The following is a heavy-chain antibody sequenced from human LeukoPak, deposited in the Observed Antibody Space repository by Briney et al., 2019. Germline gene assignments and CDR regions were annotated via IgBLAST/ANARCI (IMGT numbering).Heavy chain of an antibody. CDR2: INHSGST. CDR1: GGSFCGYY. D-gene: IGHD3-3*01. J-gene: IGHJ4*02. Sequence: SETLSLTCAVYGGSFCGYYWSSIRQPPRKGLEWIGEINHSGSTNYNPSLKSRVTISADTSNNQFSLKLTSVTAADTAVYYCAREGGFYRPLDYSGQGTLVTVSS. CDR3: AREGGFYRPLDY. V-gene: IGHV4-34*01.